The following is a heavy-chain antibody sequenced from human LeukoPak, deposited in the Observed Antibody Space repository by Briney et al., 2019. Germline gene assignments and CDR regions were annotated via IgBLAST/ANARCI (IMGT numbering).Heavy chain of an antibody. CDR3: ARGPFTMIVVVIPGGLDY. D-gene: IGHD3-22*01. J-gene: IGHJ4*02. Sequence: PGGSLRLSCAASGFTFSSYGMHWVRQAPGKGLEWVAFIRYDRSNKYYADSVKGRFTISRDNSKNTLYLQMNSLRAEDTAVYYCARGPFTMIVVVIPGGLDYWGQGTLVTVSS. CDR2: IRYDRSNK. CDR1: GFTFSSYG. V-gene: IGHV3-30*02.